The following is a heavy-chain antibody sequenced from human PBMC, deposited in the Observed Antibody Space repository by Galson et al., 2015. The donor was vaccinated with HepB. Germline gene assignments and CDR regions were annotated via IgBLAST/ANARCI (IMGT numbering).Heavy chain of an antibody. J-gene: IGHJ6*03. CDR3: ARVPQRLVYYMDV. CDR1: GFTFSSYW. V-gene: IGHV3-74*01. CDR2: INTDGSGA. Sequence: SLRLSCAASGFTFSSYWTHWVRQAPGKGLVWVSRINTDGSGASYADSVKGRFTISRDNAKNTLYLQMNSLRAEDTAVYYCARVPQRLVYYMDVWGKGTTVTVSS. D-gene: IGHD3-16*01.